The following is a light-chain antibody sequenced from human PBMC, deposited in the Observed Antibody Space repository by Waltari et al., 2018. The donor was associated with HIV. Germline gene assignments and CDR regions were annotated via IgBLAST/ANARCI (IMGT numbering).Light chain of an antibody. CDR2: EDN. CDR1: HLGSKY. V-gene: IGLV3-1*01. J-gene: IGLJ2*01. Sequence: SYDLTQPPPLSLSPGHSATITCTGDHLGSKYVIWYKPNPDQSPILVIYEDNKRPSGMPERFSGSNSGHTATLTIGGTQPTDDADYYCQAWDSSPPVLFGGGTKLTV. CDR3: QAWDSSPPVL.